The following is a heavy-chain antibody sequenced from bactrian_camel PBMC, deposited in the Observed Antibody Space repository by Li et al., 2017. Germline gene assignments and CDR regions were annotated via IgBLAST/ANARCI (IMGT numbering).Heavy chain of an antibody. Sequence: QLVESGGGSVQAGGSLRLSCTTSGVSFESSPMYWYRQPPGNEREGIATIDTDGGRTTYADSVKGRFTISRDAAKRTLYLQMMSLRPEDTGKYYCAAAPPGLGCEADGMDYYGEGTQVTV. CDR2: IDTDGGRT. V-gene: IGHV3S1*01. J-gene: IGHJ7*01. D-gene: IGHD5*01. CDR1: GVSFESSP.